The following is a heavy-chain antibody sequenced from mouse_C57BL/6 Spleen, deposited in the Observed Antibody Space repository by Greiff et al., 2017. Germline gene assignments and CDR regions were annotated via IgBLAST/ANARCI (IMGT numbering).Heavy chain of an antibody. CDR1: GYTFTDYN. CDR3: ARGRLYVSISNLYFDV. D-gene: IGHD1-1*01. Sequence: VQLQQSGPELVKPGASVKIPCKASGYTFTDYNMDWVKQSHGKSLEWIGDINPNNGGTIYNQKFKGKATLAVDKSSSTAYMELRSLSSEDTAVYYCARGRLYVSISNLYFDVWGTGTTVTVSS. V-gene: IGHV1-18*01. J-gene: IGHJ1*03. CDR2: INPNNGGT.